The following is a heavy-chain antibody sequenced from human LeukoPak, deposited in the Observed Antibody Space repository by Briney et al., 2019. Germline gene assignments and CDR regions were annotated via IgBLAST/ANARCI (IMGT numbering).Heavy chain of an antibody. J-gene: IGHJ4*02. D-gene: IGHD2-2*01. CDR1: GFTVSSNY. CDR3: TRAPAFDF. V-gene: IGHV3-66*01. Sequence: PGGSLRLSCAASGFTVSSNYMSWVRQAPGKGLEWVSVMYIDGSTHYAESVKGRFTISRDNSKNTVFLQLTSLTAEDTAVYYCTRAPAFDFWGQGTLVTVSP. CDR2: MYIDGST.